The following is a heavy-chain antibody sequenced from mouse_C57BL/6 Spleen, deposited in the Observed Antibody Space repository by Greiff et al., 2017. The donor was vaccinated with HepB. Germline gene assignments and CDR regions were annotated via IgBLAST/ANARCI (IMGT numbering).Heavy chain of an antibody. CDR1: GFTFSDYG. CDR3: ARPDGYYTTWYFDV. J-gene: IGHJ1*03. CDR2: ISSGSSTI. D-gene: IGHD2-3*01. Sequence: EVQVVESGGGLVKPGGSLKLSCAASGFTFSDYGMHWVRQAPEKGLEWVAYISSGSSTIYYADTVKGRFTISRDNAKNTLFLQMTSLRSEDTAMYYCARPDGYYTTWYFDVWGTGTTVTVSS. V-gene: IGHV5-17*01.